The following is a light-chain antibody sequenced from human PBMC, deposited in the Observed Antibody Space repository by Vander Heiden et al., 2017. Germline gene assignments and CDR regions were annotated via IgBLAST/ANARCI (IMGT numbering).Light chain of an antibody. Sequence: DLQLTQSPSSLSASLVNRVTITCRASQSISSYLNCYQQKPGKAPKLLIYAASSLQGGVPSRCSGSRSGTDFTLTISSLQPEDFATDYCQQSYSTPHTFGQGTKLEIK. CDR2: AAS. CDR1: QSISSY. J-gene: IGKJ2*01. V-gene: IGKV1-39*01. CDR3: QQSYSTPHT.